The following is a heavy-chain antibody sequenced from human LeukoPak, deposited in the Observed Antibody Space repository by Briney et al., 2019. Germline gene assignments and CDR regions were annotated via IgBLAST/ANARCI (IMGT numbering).Heavy chain of an antibody. V-gene: IGHV1-24*01. CDR3: ATDPRYYDSSGYAS. J-gene: IGHJ4*02. CDR1: GYTLTELS. Sequence: VAPVKVSCKVSGYTLTELSMHWVRQAPGKGLEWMGGFDPEDGETIYAQKFQGRVTMTEDTSTDTAYMELSSLRSEDTAVYYCATDPRYYDSSGYASWGQGTLVTVSS. D-gene: IGHD3-22*01. CDR2: FDPEDGET.